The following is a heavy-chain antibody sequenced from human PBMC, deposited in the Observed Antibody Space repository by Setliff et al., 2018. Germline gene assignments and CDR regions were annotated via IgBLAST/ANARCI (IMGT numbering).Heavy chain of an antibody. J-gene: IGHJ5*02. CDR1: GYTFTSYG. V-gene: IGHV1-18*01. CDR3: ARDRSNIVVVPSGAKFDP. D-gene: IGHD2-2*01. Sequence: ASVKVSCKSSGYTFTSYGISWLRQAPGQGLEWMGWISANNGYMVFAQNLQGRIIMTTDTSTSTAYMELKSLRPDDTAVYYCARDRSNIVVVPSGAKFDPWGQGTLVTVSS. CDR2: ISANNGYM.